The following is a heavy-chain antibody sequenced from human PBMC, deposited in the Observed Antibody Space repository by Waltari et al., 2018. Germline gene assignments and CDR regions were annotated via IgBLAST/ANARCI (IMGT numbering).Heavy chain of an antibody. V-gene: IGHV1-2*02. Sequence: QVQLVQSGAEVKKPGASVKVSCKASGYTFTGYYMHWVRQAPGNGLEWMGWINPNRGGTNYAQKFQGRVTMTRDTSISTAYMELSRLRSDDTAVYYCARTLTYYYTYYYYYGMDVWGQGTTVTVSS. CDR3: ARTLTYYYTYYYYYGMDV. CDR1: GYTFTGYY. J-gene: IGHJ6*02. D-gene: IGHD3-10*01. CDR2: INPNRGGT.